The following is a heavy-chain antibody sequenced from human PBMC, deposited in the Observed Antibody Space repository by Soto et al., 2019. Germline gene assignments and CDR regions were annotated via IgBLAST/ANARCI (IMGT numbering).Heavy chain of an antibody. V-gene: IGHV3-23*01. CDR2: ISGSGGST. D-gene: IGHD3-22*01. CDR1: GFTFSSYA. CDR3: AKVVTMIVVVITGFDY. J-gene: IGHJ4*02. Sequence: VQLLESGGGLVQPGGSLRLSCAASGFTFSSYAMSWVRQAPGKGLEWVSAISGSGGSTYYADSVKGRFTISRDNSKNTLYLQMNSLRAEDTAVYYCAKVVTMIVVVITGFDYWGQGTLVTVSS.